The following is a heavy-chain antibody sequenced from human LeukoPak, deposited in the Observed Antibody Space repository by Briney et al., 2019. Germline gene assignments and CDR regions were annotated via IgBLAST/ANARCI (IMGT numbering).Heavy chain of an antibody. D-gene: IGHD2-2*02. CDR1: GGSISSYY. CDR3: ARDLMGGYCSSTSCYTDGFDP. V-gene: IGHV4-4*07. J-gene: IGHJ5*02. CDR2: IYTSGST. Sequence: PSETLSLTCTVSGGSISSYYWSWIRQPAGKGLEWIGRIYTSGSTNYNPSLKSRVTMSVDTSKNQFSLKLSSVTVADTAVYYCARDLMGGYCSSTSCYTDGFDPWGQGTLVTVSS.